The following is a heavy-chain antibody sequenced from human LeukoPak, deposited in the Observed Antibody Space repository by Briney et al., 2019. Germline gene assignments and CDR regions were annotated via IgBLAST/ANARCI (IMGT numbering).Heavy chain of an antibody. CDR3: ARVPNSGSYYGAFDY. D-gene: IGHD1-26*01. Sequence: SETLSLTCGVYGGSFSDYYWSWIRQPPGKGLEWIGEINHSGSTNYNPSLKSRVTISADTSKNQFSLQLSSVTAADTAIYYCARVPNSGSYYGAFDYWGQGTLVTVSS. CDR2: INHSGST. V-gene: IGHV4-34*01. J-gene: IGHJ4*02. CDR1: GGSFSDYY.